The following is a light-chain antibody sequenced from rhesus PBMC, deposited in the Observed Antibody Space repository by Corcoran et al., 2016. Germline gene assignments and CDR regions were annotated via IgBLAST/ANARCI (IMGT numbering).Light chain of an antibody. J-gene: IGKJ4*01. CDR2: GAA. CDR3: QQYSNWPLT. CDR1: QSVSSS. Sequence: EIVMTQSPATLSLSPGERATLSCRASQSVSSSLAWYQQKPGQAPRLLIYGAASRSTGIPDRFSGSGDRKEVTLTSSSLEPEDFAVYYCQQYSNWPLTFGGGTKVEIK. V-gene: IGKV3-42*03.